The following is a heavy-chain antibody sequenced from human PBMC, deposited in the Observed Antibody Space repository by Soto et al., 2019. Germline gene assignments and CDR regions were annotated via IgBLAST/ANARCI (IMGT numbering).Heavy chain of an antibody. J-gene: IGHJ6*03. CDR3: ARLLYDYYYYMDV. CDR1: VYRFTRYH. D-gene: IGHD3-10*01. V-gene: IGHV1-8*01. Sequence: ASVKVSCKAFVYRFTRYHMHWLRQTTGQGLEWMGWMNPSGGNTGYAQKFQGRVTMTRNTSMSTAYMELSSLRSEDTAVYYCARLLYDYYYYMDVWGKGTTVTVSS. CDR2: MNPSGGNT.